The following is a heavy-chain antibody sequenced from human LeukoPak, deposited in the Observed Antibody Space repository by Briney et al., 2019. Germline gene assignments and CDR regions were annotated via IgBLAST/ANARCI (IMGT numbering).Heavy chain of an antibody. Sequence: SETLSLTCAVYGGSFNTYYWTWIRQPPGKGLEWIGDINHSGTTNYNPPLKSRVTMSVDTSNNQFSLRLTSVTAADTAIYYCAKGVGRPPGYWGQGTLVTVSS. CDR3: AKGVGRPPGY. CDR2: INHSGTT. J-gene: IGHJ4*02. D-gene: IGHD1-26*01. CDR1: GGSFNTYY. V-gene: IGHV4-34*01.